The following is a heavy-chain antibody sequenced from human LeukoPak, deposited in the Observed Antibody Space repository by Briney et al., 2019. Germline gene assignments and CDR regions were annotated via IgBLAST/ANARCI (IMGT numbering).Heavy chain of an antibody. Sequence: GGSLRLSCAASGFTFSSYSMNWVRQAPGKGLEWVSSISSSSSYIYYADSVKGRFTISRDNAKNSLYLQMNSLRAEDTAVYYCARVGTGNDTFDIWGQGTMVTVSS. CDR1: GFTFSSYS. CDR3: ARVGTGNDTFDI. CDR2: ISSSSSYI. D-gene: IGHD3/OR15-3a*01. V-gene: IGHV3-21*01. J-gene: IGHJ3*02.